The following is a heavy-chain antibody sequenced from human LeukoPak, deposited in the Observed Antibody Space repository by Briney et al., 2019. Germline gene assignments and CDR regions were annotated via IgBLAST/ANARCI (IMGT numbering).Heavy chain of an antibody. CDR1: GGSFSGYY. J-gene: IGHJ4*02. CDR2: INHSGST. Sequence: SETLSLTCAVYGGSFSGYYWSWIRQPPGKGLEWIGEINHSGSTNYNPSLKSRVTTSVDTSKNQFSLKLSSVTAADTAVYYCARGDYGDYEDYWGQGTLVTVSS. D-gene: IGHD4-17*01. V-gene: IGHV4-34*01. CDR3: ARGDYGDYEDY.